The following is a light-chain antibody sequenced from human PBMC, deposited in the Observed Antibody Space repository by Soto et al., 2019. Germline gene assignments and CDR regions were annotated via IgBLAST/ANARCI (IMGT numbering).Light chain of an antibody. J-gene: IGLJ1*01. CDR2: DVS. CDR3: SSYTSSSTYV. V-gene: IGLV2-14*01. CDR1: NSDVGVYNY. Sequence: QSVLTQPASVSGSPGQSITISCTGTNSDVGVYNYVSWYQQHPVKSPKLMIYDVSNRPSGVSNRFSGSKSGNTASLTISGLQAEDEADYYCSSYTSSSTYVFGTGTKVTVL.